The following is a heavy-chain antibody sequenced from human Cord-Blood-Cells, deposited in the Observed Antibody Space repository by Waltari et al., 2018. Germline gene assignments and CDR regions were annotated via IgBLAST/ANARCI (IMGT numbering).Heavy chain of an antibody. CDR3: AKDRSSIAAHDAFDI. V-gene: IGHV3-30*02. D-gene: IGHD6-6*01. Sequence: QVQLVESGGGVVQPGGSLRLSCAASGFTFSSYGMHWVRQAPGKGLEWVAFIRYDGSNKYYADSVKGRFTISRDNSKNTLYLQMNSLRAEDTAVYYCAKDRSSIAAHDAFDIWGQGTMVTVSS. CDR2: IRYDGSNK. J-gene: IGHJ3*02. CDR1: GFTFSSYG.